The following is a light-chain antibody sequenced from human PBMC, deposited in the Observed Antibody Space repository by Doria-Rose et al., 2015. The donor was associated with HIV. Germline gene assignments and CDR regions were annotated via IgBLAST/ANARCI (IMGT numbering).Light chain of an antibody. V-gene: IGKV2-28*01. J-gene: IGKJ1*01. CDR2: LGS. CDR3: MQALQTSWT. CDR1: QTLLHTNGYNS. Sequence: TQSPVSLAVTPGEPASISCTSSQTLLHTNGYNSLDWYLQEPGQSPQLLIYLGSSRASGVPDRFSGSGAGTNFTLRISRVGAEDVGVYYCMQALQTSWTFGQGTKVEIK.